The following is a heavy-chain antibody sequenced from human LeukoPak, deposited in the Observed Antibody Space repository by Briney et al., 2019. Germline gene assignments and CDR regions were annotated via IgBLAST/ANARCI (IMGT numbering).Heavy chain of an antibody. CDR3: AKGPLYYGSGSVDY. J-gene: IGHJ4*02. Sequence: GGSLRLSCAASGFTVSSNYMSWVRQAPGKGLEWVSVIYSGGSTYYADSVKGRFTISRDNSKNTLYLQMNSLRAEDTAVYYCAKGPLYYGSGSVDYWGQGTLVTVSS. CDR1: GFTVSSNY. CDR2: IYSGGST. V-gene: IGHV3-66*01. D-gene: IGHD3-10*01.